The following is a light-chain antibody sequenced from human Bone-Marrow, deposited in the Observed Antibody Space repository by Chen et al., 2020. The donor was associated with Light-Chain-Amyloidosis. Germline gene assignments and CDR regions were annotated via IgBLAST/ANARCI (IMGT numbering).Light chain of an antibody. CDR2: RDT. CDR1: DLPTKY. J-gene: IGLJ2*01. CDR3: QSADSSGTYEVI. V-gene: IGLV3-25*03. Sequence: SYELTQPPSVSVSPGQTARSTCSGEDLPTKYAYWDQQKPGQAPVLVIHRDTERPSGISERFSGSSSGTTATLTISGVQAEDEADYHCQSADSSGTYEVIFGGGTKLTVL.